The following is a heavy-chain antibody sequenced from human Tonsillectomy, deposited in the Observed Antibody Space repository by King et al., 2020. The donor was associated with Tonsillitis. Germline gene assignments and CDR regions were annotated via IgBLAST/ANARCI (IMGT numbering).Heavy chain of an antibody. CDR3: AREEGSGGVFDI. J-gene: IGHJ3*02. CDR2: INHSGST. V-gene: IGHV4-34*01. D-gene: IGHD3-10*01. CDR1: GGSFNDYY. Sequence: VQLQQWGAGLLKPSETLSLTCAVYGGSFNDYYWTWIRQPPGKGLEWIGEINHSGSTNYNPSLKSRVTMSVDTSKNQFSLKLNSVTAADTAVYYCAREEGSGGVFDIWGQGKMVTVSS.